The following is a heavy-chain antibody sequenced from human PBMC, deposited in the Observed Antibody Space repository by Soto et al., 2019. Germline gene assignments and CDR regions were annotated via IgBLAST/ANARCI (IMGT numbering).Heavy chain of an antibody. Sequence: PSETLSLTCTISGGSISGFYWGWIRQPPGKGLEWIGNIYYSGSANYDPSLRSRVTISLNTSKNQFSQNPNSVTAADTAIYYCARWTYCGGDCYWLDFWGQGTRVTVS. CDR2: IYYSGSA. D-gene: IGHD2-21*02. CDR3: ARWTYCGGDCYWLDF. J-gene: IGHJ4*02. CDR1: GGSISGFY. V-gene: IGHV4-59*01.